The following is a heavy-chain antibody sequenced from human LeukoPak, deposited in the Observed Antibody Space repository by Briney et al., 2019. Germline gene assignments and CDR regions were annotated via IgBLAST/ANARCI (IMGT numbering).Heavy chain of an antibody. CDR1: GYTFSGTGWY. D-gene: IGHD3-10*01. CDR2: IYPYTGAT. Sequence: GASVKVSCKASGYTFSGTGWYLYWLRQAPGQGLECMGWIYPYTGATHYAPKFQGRVAMTRDTSISTAYMELSRLRPADTAVYYCARDGPAQMVDFDYWGQGTLVTVSS. V-gene: IGHV1-2*02. CDR3: ARDGPAQMVDFDY. J-gene: IGHJ4*02.